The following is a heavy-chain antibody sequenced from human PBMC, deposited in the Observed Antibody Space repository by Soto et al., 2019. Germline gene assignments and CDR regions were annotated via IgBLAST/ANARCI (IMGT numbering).Heavy chain of an antibody. D-gene: IGHD6-19*01. CDR2: IRSKANSYAT. CDR3: TSQTFRIAVAGRAFDY. CDR1: GFTFSGSA. Sequence: GGSLRLSCAASGFTFSGSAMHWVRQASGKGLEWVGRIRSKANSYATAYAASVKGRFTISRDDSKNTAYLQMNSLKTEDTAVYYCTSQTFRIAVAGRAFDYWGQGTLVTVSS. J-gene: IGHJ4*02. V-gene: IGHV3-73*01.